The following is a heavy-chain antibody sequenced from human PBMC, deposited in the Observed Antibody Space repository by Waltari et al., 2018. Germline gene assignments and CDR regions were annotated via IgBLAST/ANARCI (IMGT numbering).Heavy chain of an antibody. CDR2: TIPIFGSP. Sequence: QVQLVQSGAEVKKPGSSVRVSCMASGGNFGRYAFTWVRQAPGQGLEWMGGTIPIFGSPMYAPKFQGRVSITADELTYTVYMELNSLRSDDTAIYYCARRKLGEAFDIWGQGTMVIVSS. J-gene: IGHJ3*02. CDR1: GGNFGRYA. V-gene: IGHV1-69*12. CDR3: ARRKLGEAFDI. D-gene: IGHD3-16*01.